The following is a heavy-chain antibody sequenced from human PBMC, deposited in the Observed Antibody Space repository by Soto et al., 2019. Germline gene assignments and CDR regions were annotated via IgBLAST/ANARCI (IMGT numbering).Heavy chain of an antibody. CDR1: GGTFRNSA. CDR3: ARDNDRPQLGGNYYYILDV. D-gene: IGHD1-1*01. Sequence: QVQLEQSGPEVKKPGASVKVSCKASGGTFRNSAISWVRQAPGQGLEWMGGIMPLFRTPDYAQKFQGRVTITADESASTAYMELTGLRSDDTAVYYCARDNDRPQLGGNYYYILDVWGHGTTVTVSS. V-gene: IGHV1-69*12. CDR2: IMPLFRTP. J-gene: IGHJ6*02.